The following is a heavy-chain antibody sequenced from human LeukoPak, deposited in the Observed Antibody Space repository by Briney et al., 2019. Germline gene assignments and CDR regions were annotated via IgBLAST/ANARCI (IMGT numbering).Heavy chain of an antibody. J-gene: IGHJ4*02. CDR1: GFIFTPYE. Sequence: GGSLRLSCAASGFIFTPYEMNWVRQAPGKGLERVSYISSTGITTYYADSVKGRFTISRDNAKNSLFLQMNSLRAEDTAVYYCARVEASGYDYGAFDYWGQGTLVTVSS. CDR3: ARVEASGYDYGAFDY. D-gene: IGHD5-12*01. V-gene: IGHV3-48*03. CDR2: ISSTGITT.